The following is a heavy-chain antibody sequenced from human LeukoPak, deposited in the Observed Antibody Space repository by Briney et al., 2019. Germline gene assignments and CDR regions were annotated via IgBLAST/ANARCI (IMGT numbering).Heavy chain of an antibody. CDR1: GGSINNYY. D-gene: IGHD2-2*02. CDR3: ARGGGIPDPDYYYYYYMDV. J-gene: IGHJ6*03. Sequence: ASETLSLTCTVSGGSINNYYWSWIRQPAGKGLEWIGRIYTSGRTNYNPSLKSRVTMSVDTSENHFSLKLTSVTAEDTALYYCARGGGIPDPDYYYYYYMDVWGKGTTVTVSS. CDR2: IYTSGRT. V-gene: IGHV4-4*07.